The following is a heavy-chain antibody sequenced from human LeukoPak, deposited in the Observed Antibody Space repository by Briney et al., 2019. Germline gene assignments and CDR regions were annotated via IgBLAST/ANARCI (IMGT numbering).Heavy chain of an antibody. J-gene: IGHJ4*02. D-gene: IGHD3-22*01. Sequence: PGGSLRLSCVASGFTFSSYEMNWVRQAPGKGLEWVSYISSSGSTIYYADSVKGRFTISRDNAKNSLYLQMNSLRAEDTAVYYCARITVVITYFDYWGQGTLVTVSS. CDR3: ARITVVITYFDY. CDR1: GFTFSSYE. V-gene: IGHV3-48*03. CDR2: ISSSGSTI.